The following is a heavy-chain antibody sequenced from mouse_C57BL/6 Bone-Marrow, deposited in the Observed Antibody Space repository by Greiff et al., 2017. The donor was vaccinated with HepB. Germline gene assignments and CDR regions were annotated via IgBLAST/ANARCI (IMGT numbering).Heavy chain of an antibody. V-gene: IGHV2-2*01. CDR3: ARIYDGYYVYYFDY. J-gene: IGHJ2*01. CDR1: GFSLTSYG. CDR2: IWSGGST. D-gene: IGHD2-3*01. Sequence: VQLQQSGPGLVQPSQSLSITCTVSGFSLTSYGIHWVRQSPGKGLEWLGVIWSGGSTDYNAAFISRLSISKDNSKSQVFFKMNSLQADDTAIYYCARIYDGYYVYYFDYWGQGTTLTVSS.